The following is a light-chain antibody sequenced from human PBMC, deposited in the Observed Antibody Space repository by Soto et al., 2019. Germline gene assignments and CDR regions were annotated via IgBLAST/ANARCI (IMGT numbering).Light chain of an antibody. CDR3: QSYDSRLSGVV. J-gene: IGLJ2*01. CDR1: SSNIGAGYD. CDR2: GNS. Sequence: QSVLTQPPSVSGAPGQRVTISCTGSSSNIGAGYDVHWYQQLPGTAPKLLMYGNSNRPSGVPDRFSGSKSGTSASLAITGLQAEDEADYYCQSYDSRLSGVVFGGGTKVTVL. V-gene: IGLV1-40*01.